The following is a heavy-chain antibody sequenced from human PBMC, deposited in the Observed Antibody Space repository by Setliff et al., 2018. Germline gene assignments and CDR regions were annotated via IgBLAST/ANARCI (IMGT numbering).Heavy chain of an antibody. CDR3: ARYNWNTNWFDP. CDR2: INTGNANT. Sequence: GASVKVSCKASGYTFTNYAIHWVRQAPGQRPEWMGWINTGNANTQYSKKFQGRLTITRDTSANTAYMELSSLRSEDTALYYCARYNWNTNWFDPWGQGTLVTVSS. V-gene: IGHV1-3*04. J-gene: IGHJ5*02. CDR1: GYTFTNYA. D-gene: IGHD1-20*01.